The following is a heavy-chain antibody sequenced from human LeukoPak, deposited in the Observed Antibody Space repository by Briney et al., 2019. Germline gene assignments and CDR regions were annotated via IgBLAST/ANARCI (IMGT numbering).Heavy chain of an antibody. CDR2: ISYDGSNI. CDR1: GFTFSTYT. D-gene: IGHD1-26*01. J-gene: IGHJ4*02. V-gene: IGHV3-30*04. CDR3: AKGGSSGVGATLSDFDY. Sequence: GGSLRLSCTASGFTFSTYTMHWVRQAPGKGLEWVAVISYDGSNIYYTDSVKGRLTISRDNSKNTLYLQMNSLRAEDTAVYYCAKGGSSGVGATLSDFDYWGQGTLVTVSS.